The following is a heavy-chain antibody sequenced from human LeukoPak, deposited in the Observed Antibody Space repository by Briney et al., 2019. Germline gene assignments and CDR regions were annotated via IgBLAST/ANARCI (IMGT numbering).Heavy chain of an antibody. CDR1: GGSISSGAYS. V-gene: IGHV3-23*01. D-gene: IGHD2-2*01. CDR3: AKWVNQGTSFDY. CDR2: ISGSGGST. Sequence: ETLSLTCTVSGGSISSGAYSWSWVRQAPGKGLEWVSAISGSGGSTYYADSVKGRFTISRDNSKNTLYLQMNSLRAEDTAVYYCAKWVNQGTSFDYWGQGTLVTVSS. J-gene: IGHJ4*02.